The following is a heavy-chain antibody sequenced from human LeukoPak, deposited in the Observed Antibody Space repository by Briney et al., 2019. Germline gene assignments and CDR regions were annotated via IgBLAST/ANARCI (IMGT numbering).Heavy chain of an antibody. CDR3: ASFRPELRKGAFDI. D-gene: IGHD1-7*01. J-gene: IGHJ3*02. V-gene: IGHV3-48*01. Sequence: PGGSLRLSCAASGFTFSSYSMNWVRQAPGKGLEWVSYISSSSSTIYYADSVKGRFTISRDSAKNSLYLQMNSLRAEDTAVYYCASFRPELRKGAFDIWGQGTMVTVSS. CDR2: ISSSSSTI. CDR1: GFTFSSYS.